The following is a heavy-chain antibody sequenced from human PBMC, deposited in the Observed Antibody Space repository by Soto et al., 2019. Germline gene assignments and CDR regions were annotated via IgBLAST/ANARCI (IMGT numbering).Heavy chain of an antibody. V-gene: IGHV4-4*02. Sequence: SETQSLTCSVSDGSISSSNWWSLVRQPPLKGLEWIGEIYHSGSTNYNPSLKSRVTISVDKSKNQFSLKLSSVTAADTAVYYCARCPLRYFDWLGNWFDPWGQGTLVPAPQ. CDR1: DGSISSSNW. J-gene: IGHJ5*02. CDR2: IYHSGST. CDR3: ARCPLRYFDWLGNWFDP. D-gene: IGHD3-9*01.